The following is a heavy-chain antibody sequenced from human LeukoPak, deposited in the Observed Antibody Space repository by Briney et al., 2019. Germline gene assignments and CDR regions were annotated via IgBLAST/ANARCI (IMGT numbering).Heavy chain of an antibody. CDR2: IWYDGSNK. Sequence: GGSLRLSCAASGFTFSSYGMHWVRQAPGKGLEWVAVIWYDGSNKYYADPVKGRFTISRDNSKNTLYLQMNSLRAEDTAVYYCARGWPEQPPFDYWGQGTLVTVSS. J-gene: IGHJ4*02. V-gene: IGHV3-33*01. CDR3: ARGWPEQPPFDY. CDR1: GFTFSSYG. D-gene: IGHD6-13*01.